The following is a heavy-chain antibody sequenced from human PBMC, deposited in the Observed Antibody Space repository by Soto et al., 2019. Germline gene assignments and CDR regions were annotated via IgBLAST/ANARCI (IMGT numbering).Heavy chain of an antibody. D-gene: IGHD2-2*01. CDR1: GYTFTSYA. V-gene: IGHV1-3*01. CDR2: INAGNGNT. Sequence: ASVKVSCKASGYTFTSYAMHWVRQAPGQRLEWLGWINAGNGNTKYSQKFQGRVTITRDTSASTAYMELSSLRSEDTAVYYCARDLVLVPAAIVRADPWGQGTLVTVSS. J-gene: IGHJ5*02. CDR3: ARDLVLVPAAIVRADP.